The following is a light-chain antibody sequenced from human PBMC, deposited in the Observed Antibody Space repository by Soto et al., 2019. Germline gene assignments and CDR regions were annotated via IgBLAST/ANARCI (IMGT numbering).Light chain of an antibody. Sequence: QLTQSPTSLSASVGDTITITCQASQDITNYLNWYQQQPGKAPKLLIHDASILERGVPPRFSGSGSVTHFTFTISSLQPEDFATYYCQQYGYLITFGQGTRLDI. J-gene: IGKJ5*01. CDR1: QDITNY. V-gene: IGKV1-33*01. CDR3: QQYGYLIT. CDR2: DAS.